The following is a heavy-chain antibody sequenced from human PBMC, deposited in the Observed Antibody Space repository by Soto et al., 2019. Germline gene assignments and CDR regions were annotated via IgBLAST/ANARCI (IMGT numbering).Heavy chain of an antibody. Sequence: SETLSLTCAVSGGSFTSNNGWTWVRQPPGQGLEWIGEIYRTGSTNYNPSLKSRVTISLDKSENQFSLKVTSLTAADTAVYYCASRDPGTSVDYWGQGTLVTVSS. V-gene: IGHV4-4*02. J-gene: IGHJ4*02. CDR2: IYRTGST. D-gene: IGHD1-7*01. CDR3: ASRDPGTSVDY. CDR1: GGSFTSNNG.